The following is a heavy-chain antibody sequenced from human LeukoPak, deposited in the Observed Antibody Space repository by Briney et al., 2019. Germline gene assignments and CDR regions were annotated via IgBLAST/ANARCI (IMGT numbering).Heavy chain of an antibody. J-gene: IGHJ4*02. CDR1: GFAFHTYT. CDR2: IISTGAYI. D-gene: IGHD6-25*01. V-gene: IGHV3-21*01. Sequence: KSGGPLRLSCAPSGFAFHTYTMNWARHIPGKGLEWVSSIISTGAYIYHADSMDGRFTVSRDNARNLLYLHMNSLRAEDSAMYFCARVSSNPYSRGYYHFDYWGQGTLVTVSS. CDR3: ARVSSNPYSRGYYHFDY.